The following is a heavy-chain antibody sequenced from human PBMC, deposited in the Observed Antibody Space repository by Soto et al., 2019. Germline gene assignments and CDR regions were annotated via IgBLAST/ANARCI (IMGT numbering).Heavy chain of an antibody. J-gene: IGHJ5*02. V-gene: IGHV4-39*01. CDR3: ARRTPWFDP. Sequence: SETLSLTCTVSGGSISSGGYYWSWIRQHPGKGLEWIGCIYYSGSTYYNPSLKSRLTISVDTSKNQFSLKLTSVTAADAAVYYCARRTPWFDPWGQGTLVTVSS. CDR1: GGSISSGGYY. CDR2: IYYSGST. D-gene: IGHD1-1*01.